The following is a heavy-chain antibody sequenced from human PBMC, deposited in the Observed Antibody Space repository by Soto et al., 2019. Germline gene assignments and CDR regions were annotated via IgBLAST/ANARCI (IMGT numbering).Heavy chain of an antibody. D-gene: IGHD1-1*01. J-gene: IGHJ3*02. CDR3: ARPGIDRYNWNDAFDI. Sequence: ASVKVSCKASGGTFSSYAISWVRQAPGQGLEWMGGIIPIFGTANYAQKFQGRVTITADESTSTAYMELSSLRSEDTAVYYCARPGIDRYNWNDAFDIWGQGTMVTVSS. CDR1: GGTFSSYA. V-gene: IGHV1-69*13. CDR2: IIPIFGTA.